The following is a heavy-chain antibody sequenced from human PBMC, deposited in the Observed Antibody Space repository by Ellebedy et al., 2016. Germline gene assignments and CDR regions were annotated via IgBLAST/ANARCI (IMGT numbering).Heavy chain of an antibody. Sequence: GSLRLSXAIYGASFRDYYWTWIRQPPGRGLEWIGEIHHSAGTKYNASLKSRVTMSIDTSKNQFSLNLSSVTAADTAVYYCATAHSYRVDVWGQGTTVTVSS. CDR2: IHHSAGT. V-gene: IGHV4-34*01. CDR1: GASFRDYY. CDR3: ATAHSYRVDV. J-gene: IGHJ6*02.